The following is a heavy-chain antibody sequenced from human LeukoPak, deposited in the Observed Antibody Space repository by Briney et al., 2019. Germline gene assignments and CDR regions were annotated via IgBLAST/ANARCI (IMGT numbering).Heavy chain of an antibody. CDR1: GITFSSYA. V-gene: IGHV3-23*01. Sequence: PGGSLRLSCAASGITFSSYAMSWVRQAPGKGLEWVSSISDTGGSTYYADSVKGRLTISRDNSKNTLYLQLSSLRAEDTAVYYCAKRDLDHSGCIGYWGQGTLVTVSS. D-gene: IGHD6-19*01. CDR3: AKRDLDHSGCIGY. J-gene: IGHJ4*02. CDR2: ISDTGGST.